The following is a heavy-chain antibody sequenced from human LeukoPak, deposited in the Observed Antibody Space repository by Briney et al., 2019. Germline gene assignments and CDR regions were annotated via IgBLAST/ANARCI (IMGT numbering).Heavy chain of an antibody. Sequence: GGSLRLSCGASGFTFSTTWMHWVRQAPGKGLVCVSRINSDGTSTVYADSVKGRFTISRDNAKNTVYLQMSGLGGDDTAVYYCARDNYYSINYWGQGTLVTVSS. CDR1: GFTFSTTW. CDR3: ARDNYYSINY. D-gene: IGHD1-26*01. J-gene: IGHJ4*02. V-gene: IGHV3-74*01. CDR2: INSDGTST.